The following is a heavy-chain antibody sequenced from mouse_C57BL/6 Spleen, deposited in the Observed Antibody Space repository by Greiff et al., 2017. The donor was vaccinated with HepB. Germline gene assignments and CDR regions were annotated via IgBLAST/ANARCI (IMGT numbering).Heavy chain of an antibody. CDR1: GYTFTDYY. CDR2: INPNNGGT. J-gene: IGHJ2*01. CDR3: ARSMGYYDHYFDY. V-gene: IGHV1-26*01. D-gene: IGHD1-1*01. Sequence: EVQLQQSGPELVKPGASVKISCKASGYTFTDYYMNWVKQSHGKSLEWIGDINPNNGGTSYNQKFKGKATLTVDKSSSTAYMELRSLTSEDSAVYYCARSMGYYDHYFDYWGQGTTLTVSS.